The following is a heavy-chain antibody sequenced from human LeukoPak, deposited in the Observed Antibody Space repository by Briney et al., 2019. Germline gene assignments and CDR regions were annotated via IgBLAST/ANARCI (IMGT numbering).Heavy chain of an antibody. D-gene: IGHD6-13*01. CDR3: ARLAAGTRIVLDP. CDR2: INPNSGGT. CDR1: GYTFTGYY. Sequence: GASVKVSCKASGYTFTGYYMHWVRQAPGQGLEWMGWINPNSGGTNYAQKFQGRVTMTRDTSISTAYMELSRLRSDDTAVYYCARLAAGTRIVLDPWDQGTLVTVSS. J-gene: IGHJ5*02. V-gene: IGHV1-2*02.